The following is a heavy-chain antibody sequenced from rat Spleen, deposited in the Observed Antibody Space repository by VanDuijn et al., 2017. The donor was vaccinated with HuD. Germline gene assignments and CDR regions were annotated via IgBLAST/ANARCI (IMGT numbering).Heavy chain of an antibody. J-gene: IGHJ2*01. CDR1: GFTFSNCG. CDR2: ISTGGDNT. Sequence: EVQLVESGGGLVQPGRSLKLSCAASGFTFSNCGMAWVRQAPTKGLEWVAYISTGGDNTYYRDSVKGRFTISRDNAKNTLYLQMDSLRSEDTATYYCAKETGYNSYFDYWGQGVMVTVSS. V-gene: IGHV5S13*01. CDR3: AKETGYNSYFDY. D-gene: IGHD1-4*01.